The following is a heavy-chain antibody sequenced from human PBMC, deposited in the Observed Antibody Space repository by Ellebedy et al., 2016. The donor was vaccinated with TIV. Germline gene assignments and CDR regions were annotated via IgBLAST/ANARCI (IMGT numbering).Heavy chain of an antibody. J-gene: IGHJ2*01. D-gene: IGHD1-14*01. Sequence: ASVKVSXXASGYTFITYYVHWVRQAPGQELEWMGMIKSTGGGPGYARNFRGRVTMTRNTSISTAFMVLNRLTSDDTAVYFCARGTSWPLWYFDLWGRGTLVTVSS. CDR1: GYTFITYY. CDR3: ARGTSWPLWYFDL. CDR2: IKSTGGGP. V-gene: IGHV1-46*01.